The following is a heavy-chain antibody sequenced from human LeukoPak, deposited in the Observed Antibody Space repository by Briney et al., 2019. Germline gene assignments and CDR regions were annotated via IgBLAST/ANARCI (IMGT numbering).Heavy chain of an antibody. CDR3: ARGPHPGGAGYNLIDH. J-gene: IGHJ4*02. CDR1: GGSLSSSSYY. V-gene: IGHV4-39*01. D-gene: IGHD5-24*01. CDR2: ISYRGTT. Sequence: SETLSLTCTVSGGSLSSSSYYWGWIRQPPGKGLEWIGSISYRGTTFYNPSLKSRVTISVDTSEKQFFLKVSSVTAADTAVYYCARGPHPGGAGYNLIDHWGQGTLVTVSP.